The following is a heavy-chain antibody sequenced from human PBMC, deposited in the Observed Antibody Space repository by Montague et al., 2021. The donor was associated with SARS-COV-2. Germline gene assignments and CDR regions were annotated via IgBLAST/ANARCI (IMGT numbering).Heavy chain of an antibody. CDR3: ARAPVAHITIFGVVTSFDY. D-gene: IGHD3-3*01. CDR1: GGSISSYC. V-gene: IGHV4-59*01. Sequence: SETLSLTCTVSGGSISSYCWSWIRQPPGKGLEWIGYIYYSGGTNYNPSPKSRVTISVDTSKSQFSLKLSSVTAADTAMYYCARAPVAHITIFGVVTSFDYWGQGTLVTVSS. J-gene: IGHJ4*02. CDR2: IYYSGGT.